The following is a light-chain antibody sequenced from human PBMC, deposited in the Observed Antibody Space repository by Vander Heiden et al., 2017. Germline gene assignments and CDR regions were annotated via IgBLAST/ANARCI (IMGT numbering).Light chain of an antibody. J-gene: IGKJ2*01. CDR3: LQDASYPYT. Sequence: AIQLTQSPATLSLSLGERATLTCRASQGIGSHLAWFQKKPGIAPKLLIYDASSLQSGVPARFSGSKSGTEFTLTISSLQPEDFATYYCLQDASYPYTFGQGTKLEIK. CDR2: DAS. V-gene: IGKV1-6*01. CDR1: QGIGSH.